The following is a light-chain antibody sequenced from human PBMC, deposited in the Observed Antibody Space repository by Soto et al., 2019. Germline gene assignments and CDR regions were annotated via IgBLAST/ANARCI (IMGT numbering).Light chain of an antibody. J-gene: IGKJ2*01. CDR3: QQYGSSPPYT. CDR2: GSS. CDR1: QSVSNNY. V-gene: IGKV3-20*01. Sequence: EVVLTQSPGTLSLSPGERATLSCRASQSVSNNYFAWYQQKPGQAPRLLIFGSSDRATGIPDRFSGSGSGTDFTLTSSRLEPEDFAVYYWQQYGSSPPYTFGQGTKLEIK.